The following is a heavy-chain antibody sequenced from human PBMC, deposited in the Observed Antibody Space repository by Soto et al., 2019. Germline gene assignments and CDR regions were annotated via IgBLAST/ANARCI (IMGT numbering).Heavy chain of an antibody. CDR3: ARYSGYEGLRFDP. D-gene: IGHD5-12*01. V-gene: IGHV4-30-4*01. CDR1: GGSISSGDYY. Sequence: LSLTCTVSGGSISSGDYYWSWIRQPPGKGLEWIGYIFYSGSTYCNPSLKSRVSISVDTSKNQFSLKLSSVTAADTAVYYCARYSGYEGLRFDPWGQGTLVTVSS. CDR2: IFYSGST. J-gene: IGHJ5*02.